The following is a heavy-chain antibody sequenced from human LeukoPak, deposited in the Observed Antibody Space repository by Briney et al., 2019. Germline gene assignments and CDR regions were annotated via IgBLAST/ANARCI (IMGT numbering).Heavy chain of an antibody. J-gene: IGHJ4*02. CDR1: GFTFSNAW. Sequence: PGGSLRLSCAASGFTFSNAWVTWVRQAPGKGLEWVGRSKSKTDGGTTDYGAPVNGRFSISRDDSKSTLYLQMNSLKTEDTAVYYCATDGYCSAGSCYSYDNWGQGTLVTVSP. V-gene: IGHV3-15*01. CDR3: ATDGYCSAGSCYSYDN. D-gene: IGHD2-15*01. CDR2: SKSKTDGGTT.